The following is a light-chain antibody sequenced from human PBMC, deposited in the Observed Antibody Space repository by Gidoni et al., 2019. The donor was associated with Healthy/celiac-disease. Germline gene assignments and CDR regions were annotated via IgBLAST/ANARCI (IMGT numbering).Light chain of an antibody. Sequence: QSAPTQPASVSGSPGQSITVSCTGTSSDVGGYNYVSWFQQHPGKAPKLMIYEVSNRPSGVSNRFSGSKSANTASLTISGLQAEDEADYYCSSYTSSSIPVFGGGTKVTVL. CDR1: SSDVGGYNY. CDR2: EVS. CDR3: SSYTSSSIPV. V-gene: IGLV2-14*01. J-gene: IGLJ2*01.